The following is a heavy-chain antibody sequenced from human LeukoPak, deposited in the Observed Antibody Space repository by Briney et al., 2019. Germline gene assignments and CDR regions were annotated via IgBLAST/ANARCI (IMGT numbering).Heavy chain of an antibody. CDR1: GFVFSIYT. CDR2: ISGSGNGGSI. D-gene: IGHD3-16*01. J-gene: IGHJ4*02. V-gene: IGHV3-64D*06. CDR3: VKDFGRVRGTPDS. Sequence: GSLRLSCSASGFVFSIYTMYWVRQAPGKGPEYVSTISGSGNGGSICYADSVKGRFTISRDDSKSILYLQMNGLRSEDTAVYYCVKDFGRVRGTPDSWGQGTLVTVSS.